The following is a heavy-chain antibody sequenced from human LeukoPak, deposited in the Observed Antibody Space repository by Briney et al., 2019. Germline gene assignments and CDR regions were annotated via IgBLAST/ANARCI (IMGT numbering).Heavy chain of an antibody. Sequence: SETLSLTCTVSGGSISSSSYYWSWIRQPPGKGLEWIGSIHYSGSTYYNPSLKSRVTISVDTSKNQFSLKLSSVTAADTAVYYCARPSGSGSYHWGQGTLVTVSS. CDR3: ARPSGSGSYH. V-gene: IGHV4-39*01. J-gene: IGHJ4*02. CDR1: GGSISSSSYY. CDR2: IHYSGST. D-gene: IGHD3-10*01.